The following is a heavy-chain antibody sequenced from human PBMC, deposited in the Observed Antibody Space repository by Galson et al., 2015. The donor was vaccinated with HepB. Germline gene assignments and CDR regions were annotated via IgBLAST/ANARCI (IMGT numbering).Heavy chain of an antibody. J-gene: IGHJ4*02. D-gene: IGHD6-6*01. CDR2: INSDGTST. CDR3: ARDMSIAAWDY. Sequence: SLRLSCAASGFTLSRYWMDWVRQAPGKGLVWVSRINSDGTSTAYADSVKGRFTISRDTAKNTLYLQMNSLRADDTAVYFCARDMSIAAWDYWGQGTLVTVSS. V-gene: IGHV3-74*01. CDR1: GFTLSRYW.